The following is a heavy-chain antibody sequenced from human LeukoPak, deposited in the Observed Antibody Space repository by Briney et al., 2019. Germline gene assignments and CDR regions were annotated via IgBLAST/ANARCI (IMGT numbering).Heavy chain of an antibody. CDR3: ARGQYGSGSYPPGAFDI. CDR1: GGSISSYY. Sequence: SETLSLTCTVSGGSISSYYWSWIRQPSGKGLEWIGYIYYSGSTNYNPSLKSRVTISVDTSKNQFSLKLSSVTAADTAVYYCARGQYGSGSYPPGAFDIWGQGTMVTVSS. J-gene: IGHJ3*02. CDR2: IYYSGST. V-gene: IGHV4-59*01. D-gene: IGHD3-10*01.